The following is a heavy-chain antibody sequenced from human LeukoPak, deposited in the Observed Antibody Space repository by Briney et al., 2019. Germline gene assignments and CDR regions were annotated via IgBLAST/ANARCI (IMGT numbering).Heavy chain of an antibody. CDR3: ARGRYISGSHYFDF. CDR2: IWYDGSNK. V-gene: IGHV3-33*01. J-gene: IGHJ4*02. Sequence: PGGSLRLSCAASGFIFSSYGMHWVRQAPGEGLEWVAVIWYDGSNKYYADSVKGRFTISRDNSKNTLYLQMNGLRAEDTAVYYCARGRYISGSHYFDFWGQGTLVTVSS. CDR1: GFIFSSYG. D-gene: IGHD6-19*01.